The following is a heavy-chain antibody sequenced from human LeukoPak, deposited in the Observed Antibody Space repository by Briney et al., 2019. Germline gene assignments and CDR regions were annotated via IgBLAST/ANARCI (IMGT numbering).Heavy chain of an antibody. V-gene: IGHV4-4*07. D-gene: IGHD5-24*01. J-gene: IGHJ4*02. Sequence: MTSETLSLTCTVSGGSISSYYWSWIRQPAGKGLEWIGRIYTSGSTNYNPSLKSRVTISLDTSKNQLSLQLRSVTAADTAVYYCARHSAPGWLQYYYLGYWGQGTLVTVSS. CDR2: IYTSGST. CDR1: GGSISSYY. CDR3: ARHSAPGWLQYYYLGY.